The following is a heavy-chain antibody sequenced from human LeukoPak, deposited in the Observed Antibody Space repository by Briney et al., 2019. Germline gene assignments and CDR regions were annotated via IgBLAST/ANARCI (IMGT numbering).Heavy chain of an antibody. CDR1: GGSISSYY. V-gene: IGHV4-59*01. Sequence: SETLSLTCTVSGGSISSYYWSWVRQPPGKGLEWIGYIYYSGSTNYNPSLKSRVTISVDTSKNQFSLKLSSVTAADTAVYYCARVVDAFDIWGQGTMVTVSS. D-gene: IGHD6-6*01. CDR2: IYYSGST. J-gene: IGHJ3*02. CDR3: ARVVDAFDI.